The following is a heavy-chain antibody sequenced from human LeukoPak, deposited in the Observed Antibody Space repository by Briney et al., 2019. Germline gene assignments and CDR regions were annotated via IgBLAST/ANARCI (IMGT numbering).Heavy chain of an antibody. CDR2: IRYDGSNK. D-gene: IGHD6-19*01. CDR1: GFTFNNYG. V-gene: IGHV3-30*02. J-gene: IGHJ3*01. CDR3: AKDRLQWLAKGGVFDL. Sequence: PGGSLRLSCAASGFTFNNYGINWVRQAPGKGLEWVAFIRYDGSNKLYADSVKGRFTISRDNSKNTMFFQMNSLRPEDTAVYYCAKDRLQWLAKGGVFDLWGQGTMVTVSS.